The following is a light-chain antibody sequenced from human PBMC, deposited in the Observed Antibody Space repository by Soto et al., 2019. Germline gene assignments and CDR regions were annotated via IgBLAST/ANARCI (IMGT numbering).Light chain of an antibody. Sequence: DIQMTQSPSTLSASVGDRVTITCRASQSNSSWLAWYQQKPGKAPKLLIYKASSLESGVPSRFSGSGSGTEFTLTISSLQPDDFATYYCQQYNSYSSLFGQGTKLEIK. CDR2: KAS. J-gene: IGKJ2*01. CDR1: QSNSSW. CDR3: QQYNSYSSL. V-gene: IGKV1-5*03.